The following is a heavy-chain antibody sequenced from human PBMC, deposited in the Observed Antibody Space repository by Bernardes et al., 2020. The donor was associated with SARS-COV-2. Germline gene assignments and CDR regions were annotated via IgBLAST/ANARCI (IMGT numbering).Heavy chain of an antibody. D-gene: IGHD3-16*01. V-gene: IGHV3-33*01. J-gene: IGHJ6*02. CDR3: ARGLYYEYVWGTYGNHGMDV. Sequence: GGSLRLSCEASGFTFSGYGMHWVRQVPGKGLEWVAVIWYDGSKKYLAESVKGRFIISRDNSKNTLYLQMNSLRVEDTAVYYCARGLYYEYVWGTYGNHGMDVWGQGTTVTVSS. CDR2: IWYDGSKK. CDR1: GFTFSGYG.